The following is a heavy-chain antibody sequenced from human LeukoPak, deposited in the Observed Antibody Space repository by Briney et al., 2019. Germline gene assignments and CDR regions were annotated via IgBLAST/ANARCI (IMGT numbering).Heavy chain of an antibody. CDR2: INSDGSST. CDR3: AKEGTASKPSDLDY. V-gene: IGHV3-74*01. J-gene: IGHJ4*02. Sequence: PGGSLRLSCAASRFTFSSYWMHWVRQAPGKGLVWVSRINSDGSSTRYADSVKGRFTISRDNAKNTLYLQMNSLRAEDTAVYYCAKEGTASKPSDLDYWGQGTLVTVSS. D-gene: IGHD1/OR15-1a*01. CDR1: RFTFSSYW.